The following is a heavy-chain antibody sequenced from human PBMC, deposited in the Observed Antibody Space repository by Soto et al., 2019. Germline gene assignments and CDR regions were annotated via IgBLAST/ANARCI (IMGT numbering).Heavy chain of an antibody. J-gene: IGHJ5*02. CDR2: ISYDGSNK. CDR1: GFTFSSYA. D-gene: IGHD2-21*02. Sequence: QVQLVESGGGVVQPGRSLRLSCAASGFTFSSYAMHWVRQAPGKGLEWVAVISYDGSNKYYADSVKGRFTISRDNSKNTLYLQKHSLRAEDTAGSYCARPYCGGDCYLSGWFDPWGQGTLVTVSS. CDR3: ARPYCGGDCYLSGWFDP. V-gene: IGHV3-30-3*01.